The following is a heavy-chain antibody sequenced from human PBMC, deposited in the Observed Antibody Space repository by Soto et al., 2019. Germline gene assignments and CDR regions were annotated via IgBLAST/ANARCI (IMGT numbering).Heavy chain of an antibody. J-gene: IGHJ5*02. Sequence: GGSLRLSCAASGFTFSSYAMSWVRQAPGKGLEWVSAISGSGSSTYYADSVKGRFTISRDNSKNTLYLQMNSLRAEDTAVYYCAKEASRLLWFGELFVPEENWFDPWGQGTLVTVSS. CDR1: GFTFSSYA. CDR2: ISGSGSST. V-gene: IGHV3-23*01. D-gene: IGHD3-10*01. CDR3: AKEASRLLWFGELFVPEENWFDP.